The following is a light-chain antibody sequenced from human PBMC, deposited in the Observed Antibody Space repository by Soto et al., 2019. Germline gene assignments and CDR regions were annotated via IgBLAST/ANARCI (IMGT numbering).Light chain of an antibody. CDR3: QQYENFPIT. Sequence: DMQMTQPPSSLSASVGDRVTITCQASQDISNYLNWYQQKPGKAPKLLIYDASNMETGVPSRFTGSGSGTDFTFTISSLQPEDIATYYCQQYENFPITFGQGTRLEIK. J-gene: IGKJ5*01. V-gene: IGKV1-33*01. CDR2: DAS. CDR1: QDISNY.